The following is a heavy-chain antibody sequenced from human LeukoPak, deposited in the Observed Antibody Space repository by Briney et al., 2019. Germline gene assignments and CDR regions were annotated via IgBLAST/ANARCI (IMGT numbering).Heavy chain of an antibody. D-gene: IGHD3-22*01. Sequence: SETLSLTCTVSGGSISSYYWNWIRQPPGKGXXXXXXIYYSGSTNYNPSLKSRVTISVDMSKNQFSLKLSSVTAADTAVYYCARENYDSSGYNNWFDPWGQGTLVTVSS. J-gene: IGHJ5*02. V-gene: IGHV4-59*01. CDR3: ARENYDSSGYNNWFDP. CDR1: GGSISSYY. CDR2: IYYSGST.